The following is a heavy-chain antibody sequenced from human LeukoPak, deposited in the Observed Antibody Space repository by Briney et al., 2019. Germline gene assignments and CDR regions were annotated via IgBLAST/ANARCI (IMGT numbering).Heavy chain of an antibody. V-gene: IGHV3-23*01. D-gene: IGHD3-10*01. CDR2: ISGSGGST. CDR1: GFTFSSYA. J-gene: IGHJ6*03. CDR3: AKRGILYYYYYMDV. Sequence: GGSLRLSCAASGFTFSSYAMSWVRQAPGKGLEWVSAISGSGGSTYYADSVKGRFSISRDNSKNTLYLQMNGLRAEDTAVYYCAKRGILYYYYYMDVWGKGTTVTVSS.